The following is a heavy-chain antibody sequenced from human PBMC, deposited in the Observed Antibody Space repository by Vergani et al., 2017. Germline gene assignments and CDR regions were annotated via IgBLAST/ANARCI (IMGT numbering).Heavy chain of an antibody. J-gene: IGHJ4*02. CDR1: GGSISSGSYY. V-gene: IGHV4-61*02. CDR2: IYTSGST. CDR3: AREEFQQRADGGVDY. Sequence: QVQLQESGPGLVKPSQTLSLTCTVSGGSISSGSYYWSWIRQPAGKGLEWIGRIYTSGSTNYNPSLKSRVTISVDTSKNQFSLKLSSVTAADTAVYYCAREEFQQRADGGVDYWGQGTLVTVSS. D-gene: IGHD6-25*01.